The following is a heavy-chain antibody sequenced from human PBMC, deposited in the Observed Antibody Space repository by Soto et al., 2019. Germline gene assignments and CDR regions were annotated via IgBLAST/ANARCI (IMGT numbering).Heavy chain of an antibody. V-gene: IGHV3-7*01. D-gene: IGHD2-15*01. CDR1: RFTFSNYW. CDR2: IKHDGSEK. Sequence: EVQLVESGGGLVQPGGPLRLSCAASRFTFSNYWMSWVRQAPGKGLEWVANIKHDGSEKYYVDSVKGRFTISRDNAKNSLYLQMNSLRAEDTAVYYCAREPNSIDYWGQGTLVTVSS. CDR3: AREPNSIDY. J-gene: IGHJ4*02.